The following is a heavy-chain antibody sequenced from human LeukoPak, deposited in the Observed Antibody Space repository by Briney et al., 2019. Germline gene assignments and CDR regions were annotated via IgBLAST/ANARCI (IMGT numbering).Heavy chain of an antibody. D-gene: IGHD3-9*01. CDR2: IYYGGST. J-gene: IGHJ4*02. Sequence: KPSETLSLTCTVSGGSISSGDYYWSWIRQPPGKGLEWIGYIYYGGSTYYNPSLKSRVTISVDTSKNQFSLKLSSVTAADTAVYYCARGSDILTGYFDYWGQGTLVTVSS. CDR1: GGSISSGDYY. CDR3: ARGSDILTGYFDY. V-gene: IGHV4-30-4*01.